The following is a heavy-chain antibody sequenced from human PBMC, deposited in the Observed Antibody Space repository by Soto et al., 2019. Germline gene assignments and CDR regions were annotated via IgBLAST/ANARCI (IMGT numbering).Heavy chain of an antibody. D-gene: IGHD4-17*01. CDR3: ARTLYGDNVDY. J-gene: IGHJ4*02. Sequence: ASVKVSCKASGYTFTSYYISWVRHAPGQGLEWMGWISAYNGNTNYAQKLQGRVTMTTDTSTSTAYMELRSLRSDDTAVYYCARTLYGDNVDYWGQGTLVTVSS. CDR1: GYTFTSYY. CDR2: ISAYNGNT. V-gene: IGHV1-18*01.